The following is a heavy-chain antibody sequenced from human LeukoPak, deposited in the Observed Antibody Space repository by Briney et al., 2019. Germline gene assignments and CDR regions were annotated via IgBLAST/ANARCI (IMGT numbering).Heavy chain of an antibody. CDR1: GFTFSSYA. CDR3: AKFLSLSTMSMTFDY. Sequence: GGSLRLSCAASGFTFSSYAMSWVRQAPGKGLEWVSAISGSGGSTYYADSVKGRFTISRDNSKNTLYLQMNSLRAEDTAVYYCAKFLSLSTMSMTFDYWGQGTLVTVSS. CDR2: ISGSGGST. V-gene: IGHV3-23*01. J-gene: IGHJ4*02. D-gene: IGHD3-10*02.